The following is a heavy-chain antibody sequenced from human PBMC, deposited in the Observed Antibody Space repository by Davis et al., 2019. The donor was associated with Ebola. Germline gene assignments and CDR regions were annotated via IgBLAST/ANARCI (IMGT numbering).Heavy chain of an antibody. V-gene: IGHV3-23*01. J-gene: IGHJ5*02. D-gene: IGHD5-24*01. CDR1: GFTFSRYA. Sequence: GESLKISCAASGFTFSRYAMTWVRQAPGKGLAWVSSISNSGGSTRYADSVKGRFSISRDKPKKTVYLQTNDLSPDDSGVYYCARDLDEWLISTYFDPWGQGSLVTVSS. CDR2: ISNSGGST. CDR3: ARDLDEWLISTYFDP.